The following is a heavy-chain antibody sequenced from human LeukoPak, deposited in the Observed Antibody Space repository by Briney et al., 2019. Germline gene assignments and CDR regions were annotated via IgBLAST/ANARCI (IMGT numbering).Heavy chain of an antibody. CDR1: GYNFAGYY. CDR3: ARDWELRFHQGGLDY. J-gene: IGHJ4*02. CDR2: INPRDGET. V-gene: IGHV1-2*06. D-gene: IGHD3-3*01. Sequence: ASVKVSCKGSGYNFAGYYIHWVRQAPGQGLEGMGRINPRDGETSFAQKFQGRVSMTRDTSVSSAYMELSGLRSDDTAVYYCARDWELRFHQGGLDYWGQGTLVTVSS.